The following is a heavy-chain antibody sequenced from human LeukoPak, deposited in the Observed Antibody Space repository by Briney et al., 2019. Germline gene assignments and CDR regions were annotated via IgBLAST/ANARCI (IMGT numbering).Heavy chain of an antibody. CDR3: ARGFSLDRGMGN. Sequence: GGSLRLSCAASGFTFSTSWMHWVRQAPGKGLVWVSRINSDGSSTNYADSVKGRFTISRDNARNNLYLQMNSLRGEDTALYYCARGFSLDRGMGNWGRGTLVTVSS. V-gene: IGHV3-74*01. CDR1: GFTFSTSW. CDR2: INSDGSST. J-gene: IGHJ4*02. D-gene: IGHD5-18*01.